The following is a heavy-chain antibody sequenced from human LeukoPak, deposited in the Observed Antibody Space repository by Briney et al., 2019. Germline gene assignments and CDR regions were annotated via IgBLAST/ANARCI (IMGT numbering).Heavy chain of an antibody. J-gene: IGHJ4*02. CDR2: IHYSGST. V-gene: IGHV4-61*01. D-gene: IGHD1-1*01. CDR1: GGSVSGGNYY. CDR3: ARTGSTGGY. Sequence: SETLSLTCTVSGGSVSGGNYYCSWIRQSPGKGLEWIGYIHYSGSTVYNPSLKSRVTMSIDTSKNQFSLNLSSVTAADTAVYYCARTGSTGGYWVQGTLVSVSS.